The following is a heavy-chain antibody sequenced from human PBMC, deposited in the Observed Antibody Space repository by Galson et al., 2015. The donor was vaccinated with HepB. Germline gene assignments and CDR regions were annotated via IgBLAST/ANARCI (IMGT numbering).Heavy chain of an antibody. V-gene: IGHV1-18*04. CDR1: GYTFTSYG. Sequence: SVKVSCKASGYTFTSYGISWVRQAPGQGLEWMGWISAYNGNTSYAQKFQGRVTMTRDTSTSTVYMELSSLRSEDTAVYYCARLDSSGWYSLDYWGQGTLVTVSS. D-gene: IGHD6-19*01. J-gene: IGHJ4*02. CDR2: ISAYNGNT. CDR3: ARLDSSGWYSLDY.